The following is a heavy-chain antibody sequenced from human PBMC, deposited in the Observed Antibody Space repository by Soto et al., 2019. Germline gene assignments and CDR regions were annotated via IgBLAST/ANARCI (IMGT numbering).Heavy chain of an antibody. V-gene: IGHV3-33*01. J-gene: IGHJ3*02. CDR2: IWYDGSNK. CDR1: GFTFSSYG. Sequence: QVQLVESGGGVVQPGRSLRLSCAASGFTFSSYGMHWVRQAPGKGLEWVAVIWYDGSNKYYADSVKGRFTISRDNSKHTLYLQMNSLRDEDTAVYYCARDNWAFDIWGQGTMVTVSS. CDR3: ARDNWAFDI.